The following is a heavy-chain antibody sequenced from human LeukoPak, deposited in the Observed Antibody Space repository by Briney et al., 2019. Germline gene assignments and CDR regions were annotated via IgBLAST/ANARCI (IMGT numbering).Heavy chain of an antibody. Sequence: SETLSLTCAVYGGSFSGCYWSWIRQPPGKGLEWIGEINHSGSTNYNPSLKSRVTIPVDTSKNQFSLKLSSVTAADTAVYYCARGAHLIAAAGRRFDYWGQGTLVTVSS. J-gene: IGHJ4*02. CDR2: INHSGST. D-gene: IGHD6-13*01. CDR3: ARGAHLIAAAGRRFDY. CDR1: GGSFSGCY. V-gene: IGHV4-34*01.